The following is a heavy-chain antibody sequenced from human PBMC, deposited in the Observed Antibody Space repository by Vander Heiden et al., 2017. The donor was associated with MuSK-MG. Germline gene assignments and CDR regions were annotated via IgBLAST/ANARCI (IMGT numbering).Heavy chain of an antibody. J-gene: IGHJ3*02. D-gene: IGHD1-26*01. CDR1: GYSFTSYW. Sequence: EVQLVQSGAEVNKPGESLTISCTGSGYSFTSYWIGWVGQMPGKGLEWMGIIYPGDSDNRYSPSGQGQVTISADKSISTAYLQWRRMKASETAMYYFARRRSEWGYDAFDIWGQGRMVTVYS. V-gene: IGHV5-51*01. CDR2: IYPGDSDN. CDR3: ARRRSEWGYDAFDI.